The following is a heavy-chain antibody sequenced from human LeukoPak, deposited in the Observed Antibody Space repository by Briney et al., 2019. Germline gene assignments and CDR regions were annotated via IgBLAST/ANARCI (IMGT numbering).Heavy chain of an antibody. V-gene: IGHV4-59*08. J-gene: IGHJ5*02. CDR1: GASISGYY. CDR2: IYYSGST. Sequence: SETLSLTCTVSGASISGYYWSWLQQPPGKGLEWIGYIYYSGSTNYNPSLKSRVTISVDTSKNHFSLRLSSVTAADTAVYYCARSQYYDFWSGYGSWFDPWGQGTLVTVSS. CDR3: ARSQYYDFWSGYGSWFDP. D-gene: IGHD3-3*01.